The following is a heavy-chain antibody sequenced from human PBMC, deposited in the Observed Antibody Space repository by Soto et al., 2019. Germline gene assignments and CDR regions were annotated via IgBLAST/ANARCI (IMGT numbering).Heavy chain of an antibody. Sequence: GGSLRLSCAASGFTFDDYAMHWVRQAPGKGLEWVSGISWNSGSIGYADSVKGRFTISRDNAKNSLYLQMNSLRAEDTALYYCAKGQTVRGYSGYEPRLDAFDIWGQGTMVTVSS. J-gene: IGHJ3*02. D-gene: IGHD5-12*01. CDR2: ISWNSGSI. CDR1: GFTFDDYA. V-gene: IGHV3-9*01. CDR3: AKGQTVRGYSGYEPRLDAFDI.